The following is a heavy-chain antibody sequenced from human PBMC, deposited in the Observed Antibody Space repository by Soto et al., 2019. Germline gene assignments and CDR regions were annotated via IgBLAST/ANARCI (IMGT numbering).Heavy chain of an antibody. CDR3: ARGPEGELSNDDAFDI. J-gene: IGHJ3*02. V-gene: IGHV3-30-3*01. CDR1: GFTFSSYA. CDR2: ISYDGSNK. Sequence: QVQLVESGGGVVQPGRSLRLSCAASGFTFSSYAMHWVRQAPGKGLEWVAVISYDGSNKYYADSVKGRFTISRDNSKNTLYLQMNSLGVEDTAVYYCARGPEGELSNDDAFDIWGQGTMVTVSS. D-gene: IGHD3-16*02.